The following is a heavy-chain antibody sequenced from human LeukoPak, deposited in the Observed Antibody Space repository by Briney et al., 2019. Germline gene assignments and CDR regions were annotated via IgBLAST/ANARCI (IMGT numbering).Heavy chain of an antibody. CDR2: IYTSGST. V-gene: IGHV4-4*07. Sequence: SETLSLTCTVSGGSISSYDRNWIRQPAGKGLEWTGRIYTSGSTNYNPSLKSRVTISLDKSKNQFSLKLSSVTAADTAVYYCASERLAAAGMPFDSWGQGTLVTVSS. J-gene: IGHJ4*02. D-gene: IGHD6-13*01. CDR1: GGSISSYD. CDR3: ASERLAAAGMPFDS.